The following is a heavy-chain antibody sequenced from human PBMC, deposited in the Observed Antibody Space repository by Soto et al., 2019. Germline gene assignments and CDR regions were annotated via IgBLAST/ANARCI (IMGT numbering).Heavy chain of an antibody. V-gene: IGHV3-30-3*01. J-gene: IGHJ6*02. CDR3: ALPGGQTRTSGITGTWQGPYYYYGMDV. CDR1: GFTFSSYA. D-gene: IGHD1-20*01. Sequence: GGSLRLSCAASGFTFSSYAMHWVRQAPGKGLEWVAVISYDGSNKYYADSVKGRFTISRDNSKNTLYLQMNSLRAEDTAVYYCALPGGQTRTSGITGTWQGPYYYYGMDVWGQGTTVTVSS. CDR2: ISYDGSNK.